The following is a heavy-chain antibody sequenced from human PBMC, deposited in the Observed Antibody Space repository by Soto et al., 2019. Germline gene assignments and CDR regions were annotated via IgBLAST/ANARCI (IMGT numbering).Heavy chain of an antibody. V-gene: IGHV3-66*01. J-gene: IGHJ5*02. CDR2: IYSGGST. CDR3: ARARYSSGWEDWFDP. D-gene: IGHD6-19*01. Sequence: EVQLVESGGGLVQPGGSLRLSCAASGFTVSSNYMSWVRQAPGKGLEWVSVIYSGGSTYYADSVKGRFTISRDNSKNTLYLQMTSMRAEETAVYYCARARYSSGWEDWFDPWGQGTLVTVSS. CDR1: GFTVSSNY.